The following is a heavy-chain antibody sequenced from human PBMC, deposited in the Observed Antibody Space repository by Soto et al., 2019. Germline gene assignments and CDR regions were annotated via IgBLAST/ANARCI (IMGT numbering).Heavy chain of an antibody. CDR1: GGTFTNYL. Sequence: QVQLVQSGAEVKKPGSSVKVSCKASGGTFTNYLFSWIKEAPGQGLEWVGGIFPMSGTTHYAQKFQGRVTITADRSISTAYMELRSLTSGDTAVYYCARTLEFRNGYISHFDYWGQGTLVTVSS. V-gene: IGHV1-69*06. J-gene: IGHJ4*02. CDR3: ARTLEFRNGYISHFDY. CDR2: IFPMSGTT. D-gene: IGHD1-1*01.